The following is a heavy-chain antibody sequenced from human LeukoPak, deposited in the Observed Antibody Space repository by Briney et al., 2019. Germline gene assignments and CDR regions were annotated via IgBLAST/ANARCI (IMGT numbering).Heavy chain of an antibody. CDR3: AKGSMGRCSGNSCYSVY. D-gene: IGHD5-12*01. Sequence: PGGSLRLSCAASGFTFSNYGMHWVRQAPGKGLEWVAVTSYDGSNKYYADSVKGRFTISRDNSKNTLYLQMNSLRVEDTAVYYCAKGSMGRCSGNSCYSVYWGQGTLVTVSS. CDR1: GFTFSNYG. J-gene: IGHJ4*02. CDR2: TSYDGSNK. V-gene: IGHV3-30*18.